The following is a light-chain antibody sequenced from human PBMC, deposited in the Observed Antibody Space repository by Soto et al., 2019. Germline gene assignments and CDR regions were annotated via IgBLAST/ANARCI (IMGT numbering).Light chain of an antibody. Sequence: QSVLTQPPSASGTPGQRVTISCSGSSSNIGSNTVNWYQQLPGTAPKLLIYSNNQRPSGVPARFSCSKSGTTASLAISGVQYEDEADYYCAAWDDSLNGVVFGGGTKLTVL. V-gene: IGLV1-44*01. CDR2: SNN. J-gene: IGLJ2*01. CDR3: AAWDDSLNGVV. CDR1: SSNIGSNT.